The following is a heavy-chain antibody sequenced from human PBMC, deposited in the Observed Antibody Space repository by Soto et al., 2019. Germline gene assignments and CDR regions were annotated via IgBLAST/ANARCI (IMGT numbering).Heavy chain of an antibody. J-gene: IGHJ4*02. CDR3: AKTDGYEVEY. D-gene: IGHD5-18*01. CDR2: IYPGDSDT. Sequence: GESLKISCKGSGYSFVSYWIAWVRQMPGKGLEWMGSIYPGDSDTTYSPSIQGLVTISADKSSTTVYLQWNTLKASDTAMYYCAKTDGYEVEYWGQGTQVTVSS. V-gene: IGHV5-51*01. CDR1: GYSFVSYW.